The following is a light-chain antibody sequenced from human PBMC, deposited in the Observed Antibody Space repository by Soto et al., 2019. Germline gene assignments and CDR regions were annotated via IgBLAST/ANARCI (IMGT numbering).Light chain of an antibody. Sequence: AIRMTQSPYSFSASPGDRVTIICRASQGISSYLAWYQQKPGKAPNLLIYAASGLQSGVPSRFSGSGSGTDFTLTISSLQPEDFATYYCQQSYRTPITFGQGTRLETK. V-gene: IGKV1-8*01. CDR1: QGISSY. J-gene: IGKJ5*01. CDR3: QQSYRTPIT. CDR2: AAS.